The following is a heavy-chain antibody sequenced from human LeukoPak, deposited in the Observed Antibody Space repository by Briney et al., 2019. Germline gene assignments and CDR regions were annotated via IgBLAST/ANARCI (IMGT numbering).Heavy chain of an antibody. J-gene: IGHJ4*02. V-gene: IGHV4-61*02. Sequence: PSQTLSLTCTVSGGSISSGNYYWSWLRQPAGKGLEWIGRIYTSGSTNYNPSLKSRVTMSVDTSKNQFSLKLSSVTAADTAVYYCARDLGCTNGVCYHFDYWGQGTLVTVSS. CDR1: GGSISSGNYY. D-gene: IGHD2-8*01. CDR3: ARDLGCTNGVCYHFDY. CDR2: IYTSGST.